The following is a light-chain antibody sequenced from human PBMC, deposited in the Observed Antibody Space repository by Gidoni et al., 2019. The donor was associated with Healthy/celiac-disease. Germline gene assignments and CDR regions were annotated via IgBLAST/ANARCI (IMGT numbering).Light chain of an antibody. V-gene: IGKV1-39*01. CDR1: QSISNY. CDR3: QQSFSTPR. J-gene: IGKJ5*01. Sequence: DIQMTQSPSSLSASVGDRVTITCQASQSISNYLNWYQQEPGKAPKLLIYAASSLQSGVPSRVSGSGSGTDFTLTISSLQPEDFATYYCQQSFSTPRFGQGTRLEIK. CDR2: AAS.